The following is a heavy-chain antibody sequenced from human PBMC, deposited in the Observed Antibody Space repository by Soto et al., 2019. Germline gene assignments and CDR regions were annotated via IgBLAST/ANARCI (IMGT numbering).Heavy chain of an antibody. CDR1: GGTLSSYG. CDR3: ARGPVKQWLEVHYFDY. CDR2: IIPIFGTA. V-gene: IGHV1-69*13. J-gene: IGHJ4*02. D-gene: IGHD6-19*01. Sequence: SVKVSCKASGGTLSSYGISWVRQAPGQGLEWMGGIIPIFGTANYAQKFQGRVTITADESTSTAYMELSSLRSEDTAVYYCARGPVKQWLEVHYFDYWGQGTLVTVSS.